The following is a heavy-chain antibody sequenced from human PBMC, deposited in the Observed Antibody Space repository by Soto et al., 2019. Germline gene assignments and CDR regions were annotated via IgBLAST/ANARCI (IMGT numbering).Heavy chain of an antibody. Sequence: SETLSLTCAVYGGSFSGYYWTWIRQPPGKGLEWIGEINHSGSTKYNPSLKSRVTISVDRSKNQFSLKLNSLTAADTAVYYCARGGARNSSSWYSGFDYWGQGTLVTSPQ. V-gene: IGHV4-34*01. D-gene: IGHD6-13*01. CDR1: GGSFSGYY. CDR2: INHSGST. J-gene: IGHJ4*02. CDR3: ARGGARNSSSWYSGFDY.